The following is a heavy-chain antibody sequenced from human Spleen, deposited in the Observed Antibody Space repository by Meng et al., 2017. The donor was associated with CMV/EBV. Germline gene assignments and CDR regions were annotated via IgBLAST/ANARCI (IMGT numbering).Heavy chain of an antibody. D-gene: IGHD6-19*01. V-gene: IGHV3-72*01. Sequence: GESLKISCAASGFIFSDHYMDWVRQAPGKGLEWVGRSRNKANRYTTEYAASVKGRFTISRDESKNALYPQMNSLKTEDTAVYYCARDQGSSGWGRLYYYYYYGMDVWGQGTTVTVSS. CDR3: ARDQGSSGWGRLYYYYYYGMDV. CDR2: SRNKANRYTT. CDR1: GFIFSDHY. J-gene: IGHJ6*02.